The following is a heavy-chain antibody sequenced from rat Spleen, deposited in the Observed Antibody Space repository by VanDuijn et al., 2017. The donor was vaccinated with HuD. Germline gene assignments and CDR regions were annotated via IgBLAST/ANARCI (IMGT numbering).Heavy chain of an antibody. CDR1: GFSLTNYG. V-gene: IGHV2-13*01. Sequence: QVQLKESGPGLVQPSQTLSLTCTVSGFSLTNYGVTWVLQPPGKGLEWMGGIWGDGSTNYKSALKSRLSISRDTSKTQVFLKMNSLQTEDTAIYFCTRAGYGGYTAWGQGVMVTVSS. CDR3: TRAGYGGYTA. D-gene: IGHD1-11*01. CDR2: IWGDGST. J-gene: IGHJ2*01.